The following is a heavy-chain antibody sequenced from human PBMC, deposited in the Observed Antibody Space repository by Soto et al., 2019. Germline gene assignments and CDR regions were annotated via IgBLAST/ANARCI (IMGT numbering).Heavy chain of an antibody. J-gene: IGHJ3*02. Sequence: ASVKVSCKVSGYTLTELSMHWVRQAPGKGLEWMGGFEPEDGETIYAQKFQGRVIMTEDTSTDTAYMELSSLRSEDTAVYYCATSEQWLGEDAFDIWGQGTMVTVSS. CDR3: ATSEQWLGEDAFDI. V-gene: IGHV1-24*01. CDR2: FEPEDGET. CDR1: GYTLTELS. D-gene: IGHD6-19*01.